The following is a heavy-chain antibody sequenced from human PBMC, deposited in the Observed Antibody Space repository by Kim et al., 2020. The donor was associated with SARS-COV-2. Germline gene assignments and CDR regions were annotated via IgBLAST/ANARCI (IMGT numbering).Heavy chain of an antibody. CDR2: ISRDGAEI. D-gene: IGHD6-19*01. CDR3: VRGQQWLIKN. V-gene: IGHV3-43*02. Sequence: GVSLRLSCAASGFSFDDYGIKWVRQVPGKGLEWVSLISRDGAEIKYADSVKGRFTISRDNSKKSVYLQMNSLRSEDTALYYCVRGQQWLIKNWGQGTQVTVSS. CDR1: GFSFDDYG. J-gene: IGHJ4*02.